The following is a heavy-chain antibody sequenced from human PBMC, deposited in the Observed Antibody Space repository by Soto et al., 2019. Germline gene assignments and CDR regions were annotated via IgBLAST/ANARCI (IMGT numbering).Heavy chain of an antibody. V-gene: IGHV1-69*01. D-gene: IGHD3-22*01. J-gene: IGHJ4*02. CDR2: IIPIFGTA. Sequence: QVQLVQSGAEVKKPGSSVKVSCKASGGTFSSYAISWVRQAPGQGLEWMGGIIPIFGTASYAQKFQGRVTIIADESTSTVYMELSSLRSDDTAIYYCARGWGYDSTDYYYAYWGQGTLVIVSS. CDR3: ARGWGYDSTDYYYAY. CDR1: GGTFSSYA.